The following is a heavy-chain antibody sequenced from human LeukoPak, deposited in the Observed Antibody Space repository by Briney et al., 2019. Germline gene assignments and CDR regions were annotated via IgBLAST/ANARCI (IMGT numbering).Heavy chain of an antibody. D-gene: IGHD4-23*01. CDR2: INPNSGGT. CDR1: GYTFTGYY. V-gene: IGHV1-2*06. Sequence: ASVKVSCKASGYTFTGYYMHWVRQAPGQGLEWMGRINPNSGGTNYAQKFQGRVTMTRDTSISTAYMELSRLRSDDTAVYYCARDLEDYGGNSGWGQGTLVTVSS. J-gene: IGHJ4*02. CDR3: ARDLEDYGGNSG.